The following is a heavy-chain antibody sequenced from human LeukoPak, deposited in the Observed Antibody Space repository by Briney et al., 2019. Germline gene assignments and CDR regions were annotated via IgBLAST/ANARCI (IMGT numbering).Heavy chain of an antibody. CDR1: GGSFSGYY. Sequence: SETLSLTCAVYGGSFSGYYGSWIRQPPGKGLEWIGEINHSGSTNYNPYLKSRVTISVDTSKNQFSLKLSSVTAADTAVYYCARSIALRPVDYWGQGTLVTVSS. CDR3: ARSIALRPVDY. CDR2: INHSGST. D-gene: IGHD6-6*01. J-gene: IGHJ4*02. V-gene: IGHV4-34*01.